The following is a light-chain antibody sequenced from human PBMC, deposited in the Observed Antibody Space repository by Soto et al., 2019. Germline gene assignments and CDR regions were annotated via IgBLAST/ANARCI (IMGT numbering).Light chain of an antibody. J-gene: IGKJ1*01. Sequence: EIVLTQSPGTLSLSPGKRATLSCRASQIVSSRYLAWYQQKPGQAPRLLIYGASSRATGIPDRLSGSGSGTDFTLTISRLEPEDFAVYYCQQYGNSPWTFGQGTKVEIK. CDR2: GAS. CDR1: QIVSSRY. V-gene: IGKV3-20*01. CDR3: QQYGNSPWT.